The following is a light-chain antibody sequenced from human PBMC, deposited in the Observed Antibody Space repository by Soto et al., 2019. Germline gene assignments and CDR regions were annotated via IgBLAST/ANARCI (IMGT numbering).Light chain of an antibody. CDR1: QSISSW. V-gene: IGKV1-5*03. CDR2: KAS. CDR3: QQYNSYYRS. J-gene: IGKJ1*01. Sequence: DIQMTQSPSTLSASVGDRVTITCRASQSISSWLAWYQQRPGKAPKLLIYKASSLESGVPSRFSGSGSGTEFTLTISSLQPDDFETYYCQQYNSYYRSLGQGTKVDIK.